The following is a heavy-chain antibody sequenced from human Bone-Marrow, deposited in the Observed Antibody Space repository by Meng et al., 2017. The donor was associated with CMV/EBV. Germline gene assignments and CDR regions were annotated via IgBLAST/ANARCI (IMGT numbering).Heavy chain of an antibody. Sequence: GESLKISCAASGFTFSSYGMHWVRQAPGKGLEWVAVIWYDGSTKYYADSVKGRFTISRDNSKNTLYLQMTSLSAEDTAVYYCAKDRAVVFTHYGMDVWGQGTTVTVSS. CDR3: AKDRAVVFTHYGMDV. CDR2: IWYDGSTK. CDR1: GFTFSSYG. V-gene: IGHV3-33*06. J-gene: IGHJ6*02. D-gene: IGHD3-22*01.